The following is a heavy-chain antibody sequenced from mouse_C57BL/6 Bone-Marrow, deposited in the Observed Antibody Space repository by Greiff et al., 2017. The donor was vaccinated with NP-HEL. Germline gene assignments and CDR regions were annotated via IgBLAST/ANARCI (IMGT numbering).Heavy chain of an antibody. CDR3: ASYYDYDENYWYFDV. CDR1: GFSLTSYA. Sequence: VQLKESGPGLVAPSQSLSITCTVSGFSLTSYAISWVRQPPGKGLEWLGVIWTGGGTNYNSALKSRLSISKDNSKSQVFLKMNSLQTDDTARYYCASYYDYDENYWYFDVWGTGTTVTVSS. D-gene: IGHD2-4*01. V-gene: IGHV2-9-1*01. CDR2: IWTGGGT. J-gene: IGHJ1*03.